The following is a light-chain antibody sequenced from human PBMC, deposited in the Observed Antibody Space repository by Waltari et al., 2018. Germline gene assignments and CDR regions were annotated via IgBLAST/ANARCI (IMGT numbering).Light chain of an antibody. CDR3: AAWDDSLSAPYV. Sequence: QSVLTQPPSASGTPGQRVTISCSGSSPNIGRHYVYWYQQLPGTAPKLLIYRNNQRPSGVPDRFSGSKSGTSASLAISGLRSEDEADYYCAAWDDSLSAPYVFGTGTKVTVL. V-gene: IGLV1-47*01. CDR1: SPNIGRHY. J-gene: IGLJ1*01. CDR2: RNN.